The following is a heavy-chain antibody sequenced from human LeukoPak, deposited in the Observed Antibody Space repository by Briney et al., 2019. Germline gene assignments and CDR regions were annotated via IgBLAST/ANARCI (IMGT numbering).Heavy chain of an antibody. CDR3: AKDVAAGTAYASDI. CDR1: DFVFSSYG. CDR2: IWYDGSKK. Sequence: GESLKISCEASDFVFSSYGMHWVRQAPDKGLEWVAVIWYDGSKKYYAESVKGRFTISRDNSKNALYLQMNSLRAEDTAVYYCAKDVAAGTAYASDIWGQGTMVTVSS. V-gene: IGHV3-33*06. J-gene: IGHJ3*02. D-gene: IGHD6-19*01.